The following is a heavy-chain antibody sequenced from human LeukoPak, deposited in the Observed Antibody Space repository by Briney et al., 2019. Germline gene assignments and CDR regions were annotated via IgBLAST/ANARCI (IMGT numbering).Heavy chain of an antibody. Sequence: GASVKVSCKASGYTFTSYGISWVRQAPGQGLEWMGWISAYNGNTNYAQKLQGRVTMTTDTSTSTAYMELRSLRSDDTAVYYCARVFILLPRYCSSTSCSYGMDVWGQGTTVTVSS. D-gene: IGHD2-2*01. J-gene: IGHJ6*02. CDR2: ISAYNGNT. CDR1: GYTFTSYG. CDR3: ARVFILLPRYCSSTSCSYGMDV. V-gene: IGHV1-18*01.